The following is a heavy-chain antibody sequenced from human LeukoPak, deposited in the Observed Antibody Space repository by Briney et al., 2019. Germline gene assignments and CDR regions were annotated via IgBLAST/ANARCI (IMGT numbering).Heavy chain of an antibody. D-gene: IGHD3-10*01. CDR2: ISSSSSTI. Sequence: PGGFLRLSCAASGCTFSSYSMNWVRQAPGKGQEWVSYISSSSSTIYYADSVKGRFTISRDNAKNSLYLRMNSLRDEDTAVYYWARFMVRGVLYGMDVWGQGTTVTVSS. CDR3: ARFMVRGVLYGMDV. V-gene: IGHV3-48*02. CDR1: GCTFSSYS. J-gene: IGHJ6*02.